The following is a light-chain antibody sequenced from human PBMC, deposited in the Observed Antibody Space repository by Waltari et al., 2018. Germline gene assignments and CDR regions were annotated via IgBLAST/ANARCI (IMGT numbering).Light chain of an antibody. V-gene: IGLV2-14*01. Sequence: QSALTQPASVSGSRGPSITISCSGTNTDVGSYKYVSWYQQYSDTAPKILIYDVSKRPDGVSKRLSGSKCGGTAARTSSWLRAEDEADYYCSTSGTSSVVVFGGGTKWTGL. CDR1: NTDVGSYKY. CDR3: STSGTSSVVV. CDR2: DVS. J-gene: IGLJ2*01.